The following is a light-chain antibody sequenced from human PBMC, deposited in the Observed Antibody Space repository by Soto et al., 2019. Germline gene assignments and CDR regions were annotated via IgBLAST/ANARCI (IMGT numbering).Light chain of an antibody. CDR2: GAS. Sequence: EIVLTQSPGTLSLSPGERATLSCRASQSVSSSYLAWYQQKPGQAPRLLIYGASSRATGIPDRSSGSGSGTDFTLTISRLEPEDFAVYYCQPYGSSPRTFGQGTKVDIK. CDR3: QPYGSSPRT. V-gene: IGKV3-20*01. J-gene: IGKJ1*01. CDR1: QSVSSSY.